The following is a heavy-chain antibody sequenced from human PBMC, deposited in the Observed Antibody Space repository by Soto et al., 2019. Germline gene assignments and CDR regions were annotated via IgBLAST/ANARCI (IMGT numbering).Heavy chain of an antibody. Sequence: GGSLRLSCETSGFTFRSYGMHWVRQAPGKGLEWVAVISYDGSDKYYADSVKGRFTISRDNGKNTLDLQMNSLRAEDTAVYYCAKDRGYYGSGTYPTIDYWGQGTLVTVSS. CDR3: AKDRGYYGSGTYPTIDY. D-gene: IGHD3-10*01. CDR1: GFTFRSYG. V-gene: IGHV3-30*18. CDR2: ISYDGSDK. J-gene: IGHJ4*02.